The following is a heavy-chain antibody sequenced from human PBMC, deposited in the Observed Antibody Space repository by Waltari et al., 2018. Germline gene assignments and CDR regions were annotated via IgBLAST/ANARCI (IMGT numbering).Heavy chain of an antibody. CDR3: ARDENWGYYY. CDR2: INPNSGGT. J-gene: IGHJ4*02. V-gene: IGHV1-2*06. Sequence: QVQLVQSGAEVKKPGASVKVPCKAPGYTFTGHYMHWVRQAPGQGLEWMGRINPNSGGTNYAQKFQGRVTMTRDTSISTAYMELSRLRSDDTAVYYCARDENWGYYYWGQGTLVTVSS. CDR1: GYTFTGHY. D-gene: IGHD7-27*01.